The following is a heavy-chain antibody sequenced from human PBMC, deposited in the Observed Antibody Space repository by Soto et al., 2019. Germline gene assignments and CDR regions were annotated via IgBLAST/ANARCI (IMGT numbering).Heavy chain of an antibody. CDR1: GGSFSGYY. Sequence: QVQLQQWGAGLLKPSETLSLTCAVYGGSFSGYYWSWIRQPPGKGLEWIGEINHSGSTNYNPSLKIRVAISVDTSKNQFSLKLSSVTAADTAVYYCAIRRHMAPYGYYYYGMDVWGQGTTVTVSS. V-gene: IGHV4-34*01. CDR3: AIRRHMAPYGYYYYGMDV. J-gene: IGHJ6*02. D-gene: IGHD2-21*01. CDR2: INHSGST.